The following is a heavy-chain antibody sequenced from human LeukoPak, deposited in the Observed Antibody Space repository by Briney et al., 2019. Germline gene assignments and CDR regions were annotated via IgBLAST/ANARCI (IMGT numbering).Heavy chain of an antibody. V-gene: IGHV1-69*04. Sequence: ASVKVSCKASGGTFSSYAISWVQQAPGQGLEWMGRIIPILGIANYAQKFQGRVTITADKSTSTAYMELSSLRSEDTAVYYCARDTGYSSSSSPFDPWGRGTLVTVSS. J-gene: IGHJ2*01. D-gene: IGHD6-6*01. CDR2: IIPILGIA. CDR1: GGTFSSYA. CDR3: ARDTGYSSSSSPFDP.